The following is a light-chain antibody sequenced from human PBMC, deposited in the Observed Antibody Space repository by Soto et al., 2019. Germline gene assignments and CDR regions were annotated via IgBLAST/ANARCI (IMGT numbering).Light chain of an antibody. CDR1: QSVSSN. CDR2: DAS. CDR3: QQRGNWPPTWT. Sequence: EVVLTPSPGTLSLSPGQRATLSCRASQSVSSNLAWYQQKPGQAPRLLIYDASIRATGIPARFSGSGSGTDFILTISSLEPEDFGVYYCQQRGNWPPTWTFGQGTKVDIK. V-gene: IGKV3-11*01. J-gene: IGKJ1*01.